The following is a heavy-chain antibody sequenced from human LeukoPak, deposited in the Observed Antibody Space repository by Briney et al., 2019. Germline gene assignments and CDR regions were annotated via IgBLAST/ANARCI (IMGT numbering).Heavy chain of an antibody. CDR3: ARDGEYSQFWGLRSYYYYGMDV. CDR1: GFTFSSYW. CDR2: IKQDGSEK. V-gene: IGHV3-7*01. Sequence: PGGSLRLSCAASGFTFSSYWMSWVRQAPGKGLEWVANIKQDGSEKYYVDSVKGRFTISRDNAKNSLYLQVNSLRAEDTAVYYCARDGEYSQFWGLRSYYYYGMDVWGQGTTVTVSS. D-gene: IGHD5-12*01. J-gene: IGHJ6*02.